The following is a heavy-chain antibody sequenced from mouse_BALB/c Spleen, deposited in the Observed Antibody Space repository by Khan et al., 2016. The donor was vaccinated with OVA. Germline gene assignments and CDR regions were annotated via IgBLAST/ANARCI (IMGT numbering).Heavy chain of an antibody. CDR3: ARSYGSWAMDY. J-gene: IGHJ4*01. CDR1: GDSITSGF. V-gene: IGHV3-8*02. CDR2: ITYSGNT. D-gene: IGHD1-1*01. Sequence: EVQLQESGPSLVKPSQTLSLTCSVTGDSITSGFWNWIRKFQGNKFEYMGYITYSGNTYYNPSLKSRISITRDTSKSQYYLQLNSVTNEDTATYYCARSYGSWAMDYWGQGTSVTVSS.